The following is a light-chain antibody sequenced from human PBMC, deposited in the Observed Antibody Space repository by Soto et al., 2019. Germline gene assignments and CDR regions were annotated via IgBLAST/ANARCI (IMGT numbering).Light chain of an antibody. V-gene: IGKV1-33*01. CDR1: LDISNY. J-gene: IGKJ5*01. CDR2: DAS. CDR3: QQFDNLPPAPIT. Sequence: DIQMTQSPSSLSAYVEDRVTITCQASLDISNYLNWYQQKPGTVPKLLFSDASNLETGVSSRFSGRGSGTDFTFTINSLQPEDIATYYCQQFDNLPPAPITFGQGTRLEIK.